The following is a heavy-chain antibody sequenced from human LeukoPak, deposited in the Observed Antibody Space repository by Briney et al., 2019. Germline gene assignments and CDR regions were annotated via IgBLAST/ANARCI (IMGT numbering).Heavy chain of an antibody. V-gene: IGHV3-23*01. CDR3: AKVKGSITSSPDY. CDR1: GFTFSSYG. D-gene: IGHD2-2*01. CDR2: ISGSGGTT. Sequence: GGSLRLSCAASGFTFSSYGMNWVRQAPGKGLEWVSTISGSGGTTYYADSVKGRFTISRDNSKVTLYLQMNSLRTEDTAVYYCAKVKGSITSSPDYWGQGTLVTVSS. J-gene: IGHJ4*02.